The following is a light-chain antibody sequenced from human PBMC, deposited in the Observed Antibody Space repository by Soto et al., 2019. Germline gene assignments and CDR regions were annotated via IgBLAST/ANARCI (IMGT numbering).Light chain of an antibody. V-gene: IGKV1-39*01. CDR1: QSISSY. CDR2: AAS. J-gene: IGKJ2*01. CDR3: QQSYSTPPYT. Sequence: DIQMTQSPSSLSASVGDRVTITCRASQSISSYLNWYQQKPGQAPKLLIYAASSLQSGVPSRFSGSGSGTDFTLTISSLQPEDFATYYCQQSYSTPPYTFGQGTKLEIQ.